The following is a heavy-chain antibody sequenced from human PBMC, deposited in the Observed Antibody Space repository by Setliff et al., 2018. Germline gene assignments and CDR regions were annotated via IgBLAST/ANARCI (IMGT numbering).Heavy chain of an antibody. Sequence: PGESLKISCAASGFVFSTYDMNWVRQAPGKGLEWVSSISHSNTYIYYADSVKGRFTISRDNATNSLYLQMNSLRAEDTAVYYCARGNFYYFDRTGRGPNWFDPWGQGTLGTVSS. J-gene: IGHJ5*02. V-gene: IGHV3-21*01. CDR1: GFVFSTYD. D-gene: IGHD3-22*01. CDR3: ARGNFYYFDRTGRGPNWFDP. CDR2: ISHSNTYI.